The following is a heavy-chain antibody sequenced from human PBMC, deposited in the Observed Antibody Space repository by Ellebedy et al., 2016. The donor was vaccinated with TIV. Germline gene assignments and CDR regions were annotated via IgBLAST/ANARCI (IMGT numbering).Heavy chain of an antibody. CDR1: GFSLSTSGVA. CDR2: IYWNEDK. V-gene: IGHV2-5*01. D-gene: IGHD3-3*01. J-gene: IGHJ4*02. CDR3: AHSPHALDFWSGYPPFDF. Sequence: SGPTLVXPTQTLTLTCTFSGFSLSTSGVAVGWIRQPPGKALEWLALIYWNEDKRYSPSVKSRVTITKDTSKNQVVLTMANMDPVDTATYFCAHSPHALDFWSGYPPFDFWGQGTRVTVSS.